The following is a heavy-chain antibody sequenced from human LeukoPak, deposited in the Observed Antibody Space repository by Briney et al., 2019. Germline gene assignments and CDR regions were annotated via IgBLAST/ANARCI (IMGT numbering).Heavy chain of an antibody. J-gene: IGHJ4*02. CDR2: IIPIFGTA. D-gene: IGHD3-16*01. V-gene: IGHV1-69*05. CDR3: ARLSEGDDDHDY. Sequence: ASVKVSCKASGYTFTSYDISWVRQAPGQGLEWMGGIIPIFGTANYAQKFQGRVTITTDESTSTAYMELSSLRSEDTAVYYCARLSEGDDDHDYWGQGTLVTVSS. CDR1: GYTFTSYD.